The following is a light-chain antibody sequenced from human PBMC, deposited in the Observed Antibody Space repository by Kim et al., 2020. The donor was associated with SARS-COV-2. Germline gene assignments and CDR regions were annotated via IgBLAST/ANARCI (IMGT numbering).Light chain of an antibody. CDR3: QQYDNWPPLT. CDR1: SSN. V-gene: IGKV3-15*01. Sequence: SSNLAWYQQAPGQAPRLLIYGASTRATGIPARFSGSGSGTEFTLTISSLQSEDFAVYYCQQYDNWPPLTFGGGTKVEIK. J-gene: IGKJ4*01. CDR2: GAS.